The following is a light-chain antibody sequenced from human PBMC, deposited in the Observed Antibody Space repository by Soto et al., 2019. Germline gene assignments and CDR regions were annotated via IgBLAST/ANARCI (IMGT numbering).Light chain of an antibody. CDR2: GTS. Sequence: EIVLTQSPGTLSLSPGERATVSCRASQSVSSSYLAWYQQKLGQAPRLLIYGTSSRATGIPDRFSGSGFGTDFTLTISRLEPEDFAVYYCQQYNSYSLFGGGTKVEIK. V-gene: IGKV3-20*01. CDR1: QSVSSSY. J-gene: IGKJ4*01. CDR3: QQYNSYSL.